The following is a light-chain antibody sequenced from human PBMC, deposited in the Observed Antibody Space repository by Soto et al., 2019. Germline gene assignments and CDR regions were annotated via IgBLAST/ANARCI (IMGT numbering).Light chain of an antibody. CDR3: QQYNNWKLT. CDR1: QSVSGN. CDR2: GAS. Sequence: EIVMTQSPATLSVSPGARATLSCRASQSVSGNLAWYQQKPGQPPRLLIYGASTRATGIPARFSGSGSGTEFTLTISSLQSEDFAVYDCQQYNNWKLTFGGGTKVEIK. V-gene: IGKV3-15*01. J-gene: IGKJ4*01.